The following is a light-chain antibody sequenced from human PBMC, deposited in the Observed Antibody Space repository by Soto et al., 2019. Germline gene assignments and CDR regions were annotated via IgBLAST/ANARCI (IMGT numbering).Light chain of an antibody. CDR3: QSYDRSLSGVV. CDR1: SSNIGAGYD. J-gene: IGLJ2*01. CDR2: GNS. Sequence: VLTQPPSVSGAPGQRVTISCTGSSSNIGAGYDVHWYQQLPGTAPKLLIYGNSNRPSGVPDRFSGSKSGTSASLAITGLQAEDEADYYCQSYDRSLSGVVFGGGTKLTVL. V-gene: IGLV1-40*01.